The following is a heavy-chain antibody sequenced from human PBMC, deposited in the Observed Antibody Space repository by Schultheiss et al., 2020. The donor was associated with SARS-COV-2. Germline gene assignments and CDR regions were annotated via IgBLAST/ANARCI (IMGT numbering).Heavy chain of an antibody. J-gene: IGHJ4*02. D-gene: IGHD2-2*03. V-gene: IGHV5-51*01. CDR1: GYSFTSYW. Sequence: GGSLRLSCKGSGYSFTSYWIGWVRQMPGKGLEWMGIIYPGDSDTRYSPSFQGQVTISADKSISTAYLQWSSLKASDTAMYYCARLDIVVVPAAYFDYWGQGTLVTVSS. CDR2: IYPGDSDT. CDR3: ARLDIVVVPAAYFDY.